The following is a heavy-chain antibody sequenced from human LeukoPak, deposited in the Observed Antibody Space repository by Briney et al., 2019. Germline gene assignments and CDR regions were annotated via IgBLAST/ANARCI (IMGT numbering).Heavy chain of an antibody. V-gene: IGHV1-18*01. CDR3: ARGWADYDFWSGYVAVGYYYGMDV. CDR1: GYTFTSYG. J-gene: IGHJ6*02. CDR2: ISAYNGNT. Sequence: GASVKVSCKASGYTFTSYGISWVRQASGQGLEWMGWISAYNGNTNYAQKLQGRVTMTTDTSTSTAYMELRSLRSDDTAVYYCARGWADYDFWSGYVAVGYYYGMDVWGQGTTVTVSS. D-gene: IGHD3-3*01.